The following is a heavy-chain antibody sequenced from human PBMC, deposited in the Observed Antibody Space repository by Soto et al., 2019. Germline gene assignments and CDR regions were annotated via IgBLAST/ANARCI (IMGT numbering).Heavy chain of an antibody. CDR2: ISWDGGST. D-gene: IGHD3-16*02. CDR3: TKESGLGELSSHIDY. V-gene: IGHV3-43*01. CDR1: GFTFDDYT. J-gene: IGHJ4*02. Sequence: EVQLVESGGVVVQPGGSLRLSCAASGFTFDDYTMHWVRQAPGKGLEWVSLISWDGGSTYYADSVKGRFTISRDNSKNSLYLQMNSLRTEDTALYYCTKESGLGELSSHIDYWGQGTLVTVSS.